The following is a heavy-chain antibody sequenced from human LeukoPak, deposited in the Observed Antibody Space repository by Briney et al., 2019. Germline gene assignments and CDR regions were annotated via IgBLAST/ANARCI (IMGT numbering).Heavy chain of an antibody. V-gene: IGHV4-34*01. CDR3: ARDGLTYYYDSSGYYYFDY. J-gene: IGHJ4*02. CDR2: INHSGST. D-gene: IGHD3-22*01. Sequence: SETLSLTCAVYGGSFSGYYWTWIRQPPGKGLEWIGEINHSGSTKFNPSLKSRVSISVDTSKNQFSLKLSSVTAADTAVYYCARDGLTYYYDSSGYYYFDYWGQGTLVTVSS. CDR1: GGSFSGYY.